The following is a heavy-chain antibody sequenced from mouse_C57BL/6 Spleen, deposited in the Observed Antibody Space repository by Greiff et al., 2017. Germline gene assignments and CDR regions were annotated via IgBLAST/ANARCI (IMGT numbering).Heavy chain of an antibody. Sequence: EVKVVESGGGLVKPGGSLKLSCAASGFTFSDYGMHWVRQDPEKGLEWVAYISSGSSTIYYADTVKGRFTISRDNAKNTLFLHMTSLRSEDTAMYYCARDAGTIDYWGQGTTLTVSS. D-gene: IGHD4-1*01. CDR2: ISSGSSTI. J-gene: IGHJ2*01. CDR3: ARDAGTIDY. V-gene: IGHV5-17*01. CDR1: GFTFSDYG.